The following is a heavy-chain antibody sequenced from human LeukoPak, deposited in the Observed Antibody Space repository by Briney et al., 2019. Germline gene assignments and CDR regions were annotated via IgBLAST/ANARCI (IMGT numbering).Heavy chain of an antibody. CDR1: GFIFSSYD. V-gene: IGHV3-48*04. CDR3: VRGTRAFDV. J-gene: IGHJ3*01. CDR2: ISSRSRTI. Sequence: AGGSLRLSCAASGFIFSSYDFNWVRHAPGKGLEWVSYISSRSRTIYYADSVKGRFTISRDNAQKSLYLQINSLRGDDTALYYCVRGTRAFDVWGQGTMVTVSS.